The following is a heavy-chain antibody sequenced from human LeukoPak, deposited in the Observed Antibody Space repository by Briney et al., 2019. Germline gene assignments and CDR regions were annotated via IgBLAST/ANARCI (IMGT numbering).Heavy chain of an antibody. D-gene: IGHD2-15*01. CDR1: GGSINNYY. J-gene: IGHJ3*02. Sequence: AETLSLTCTVSGGSINNYYWSWIRQPAGKGLEWIGRIYTSGSTNYNPSLKSRVTMSVDTSKNQFSLKLSSLSAADTAVYYCARGRYCSADICSGGDAFDIWGQGAMVSVSS. CDR3: ARGRYCSADICSGGDAFDI. CDR2: IYTSGST. V-gene: IGHV4-4*07.